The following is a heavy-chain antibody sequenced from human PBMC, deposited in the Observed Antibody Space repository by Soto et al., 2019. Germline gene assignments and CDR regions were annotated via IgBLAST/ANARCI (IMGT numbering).Heavy chain of an antibody. D-gene: IGHD3-10*01. CDR2: INPNSGGT. CDR1: GYTFTGYY. Sequence: VKVSCKASGYTFTGYYMHWVRQAPGQGLEWMGWINPNSGGTNYAQKFQGWVTMTRDTSISTAYMELSRLRSDDTAVYYCAREPLWFGEFHYGMDVWGQGTTVTVSS. J-gene: IGHJ6*02. CDR3: AREPLWFGEFHYGMDV. V-gene: IGHV1-2*04.